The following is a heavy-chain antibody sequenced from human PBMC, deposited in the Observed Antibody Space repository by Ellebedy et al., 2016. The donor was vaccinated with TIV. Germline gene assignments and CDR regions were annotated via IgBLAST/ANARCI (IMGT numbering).Heavy chain of an antibody. J-gene: IGHJ5*02. D-gene: IGHD3-10*01. Sequence: ASVKVSXKASGGTFSSYTISWARQAPGQGLEWMGGIIPIFGTANYAQKFQDRVTITADESTRTAYMELSSLRSEDTAVYYCARDFLRAPDGSESYNNWFDPWGQGTLVTVSS. V-gene: IGHV1-69*13. CDR3: ARDFLRAPDGSESYNNWFDP. CDR2: IIPIFGTA. CDR1: GGTFSSYT.